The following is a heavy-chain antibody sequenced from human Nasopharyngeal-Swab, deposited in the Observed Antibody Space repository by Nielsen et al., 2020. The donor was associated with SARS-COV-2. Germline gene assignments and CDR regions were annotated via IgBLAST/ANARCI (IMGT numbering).Heavy chain of an antibody. V-gene: IGHV3-48*03. Sequence: GESLKISCAASGFSFRSYEMNWVRQAPGKGLEWVSYISSGSTIYYADSVKGRFTISRDNAKNSLYLQMNSLRAEDTAVYYCARDYRTYYYDSSGYYASYYYGMDVWGQGTTVTVSS. CDR1: GFSFRSYE. CDR2: ISSGSTI. J-gene: IGHJ6*02. D-gene: IGHD3-22*01. CDR3: ARDYRTYYYDSSGYYASYYYGMDV.